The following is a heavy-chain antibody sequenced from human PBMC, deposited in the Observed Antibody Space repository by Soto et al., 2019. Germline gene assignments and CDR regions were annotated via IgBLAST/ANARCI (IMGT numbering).Heavy chain of an antibody. Sequence: QVQLVESGGGVVQPGRSLRLSCAASGFTFSSYAMHWVRQAPGKGLEWVAVISYDGSNKYYADSVKGRFTISRDNSKITLYLQMNSLRAEDTAVYYCARDLVLVVAATDDWFDPWGQGTLVTVSS. CDR3: ARDLVLVVAATDDWFDP. CDR1: GFTFSSYA. D-gene: IGHD2-15*01. V-gene: IGHV3-30-3*01. CDR2: ISYDGSNK. J-gene: IGHJ5*02.